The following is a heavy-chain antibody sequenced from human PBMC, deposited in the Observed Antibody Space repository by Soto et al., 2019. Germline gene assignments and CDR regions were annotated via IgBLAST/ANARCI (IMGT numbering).Heavy chain of an antibody. Sequence: SETLSLTCSVSAGSLSNYYWTWIRQSPGKGLEWIGEIYHTGSTKYNPSLKSRVATSVDMSKNQFSLTLNSVTPADTAVYYCARGGRGSGLYFLYYFDLWGQGTLVTVSS. CDR1: AGSLSNYY. D-gene: IGHD6-19*01. J-gene: IGHJ4*02. CDR2: IYHTGST. CDR3: ARGGRGSGLYFLYYFDL. V-gene: IGHV4-59*01.